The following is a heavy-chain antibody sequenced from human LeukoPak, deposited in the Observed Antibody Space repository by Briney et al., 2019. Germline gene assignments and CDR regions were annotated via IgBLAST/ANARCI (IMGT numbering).Heavy chain of an antibody. Sequence: QPGGSLRLSCAASGFTFSSYGMPWVRQAPGKGLEWVAIISYDGTNKYYADSVKGRFTISRDNSKNTLSLQMNSLRAEDTAVYYCAKDRTIAAADHYYYYSMDVWGQGTTVTVSS. J-gene: IGHJ6*02. D-gene: IGHD6-13*01. CDR3: AKDRTIAAADHYYYYSMDV. V-gene: IGHV3-30*18. CDR1: GFTFSSYG. CDR2: ISYDGTNK.